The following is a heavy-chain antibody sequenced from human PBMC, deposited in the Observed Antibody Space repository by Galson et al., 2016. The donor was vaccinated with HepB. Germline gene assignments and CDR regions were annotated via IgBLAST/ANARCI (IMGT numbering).Heavy chain of an antibody. CDR1: GFTFSSFS. D-gene: IGHD3-16*01. Sequence: SLRLSCAPSGFTFSSFSMHWVRQAPGKGLEWLSYISSGGDAVYYADSVRGRFTISRDNAKNSLFLQMNGLRVEDTAVYYCARDLGVHAGNYWGQGTLVSVSS. J-gene: IGHJ4*02. V-gene: IGHV3-48*01. CDR2: ISSGGDAV. CDR3: ARDLGVHAGNY.